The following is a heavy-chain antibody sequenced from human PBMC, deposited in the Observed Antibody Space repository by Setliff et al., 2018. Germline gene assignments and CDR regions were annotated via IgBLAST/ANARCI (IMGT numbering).Heavy chain of an antibody. J-gene: IGHJ4*02. CDR3: ARWCSSTSCYGGGEYYFDY. CDR1: GGSITSSSYY. Sequence: SETLSLTCTVSGGSITSSSYYWGWIRQPPGKGLEWIGNIYYSGSTYYNPSLKSRVTISVDTSKNQFSLKLNSVTAADTAVYYCARWCSSTSCYGGGEYYFDYWGQGTLVTVSS. V-gene: IGHV4-39*01. D-gene: IGHD2-2*01. CDR2: IYYSGST.